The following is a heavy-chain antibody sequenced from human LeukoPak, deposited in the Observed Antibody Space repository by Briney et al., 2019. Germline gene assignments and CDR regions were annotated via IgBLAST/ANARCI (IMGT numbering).Heavy chain of an antibody. CDR2: ISAYNGNT. CDR3: ARLAGGAVAEGFDP. J-gene: IGHJ5*02. Sequence: ASVKVSCKASGYTFTSYGISWVRQAPGQGLEWMGWISAYNGNTNYAQKLQGRVTMTTDTSTSTAYMELRSLRSDDTAVYYCARLAGGAVAEGFDPWGQGTLVTVSS. CDR1: GYTFTSYG. V-gene: IGHV1-18*01. D-gene: IGHD6-19*01.